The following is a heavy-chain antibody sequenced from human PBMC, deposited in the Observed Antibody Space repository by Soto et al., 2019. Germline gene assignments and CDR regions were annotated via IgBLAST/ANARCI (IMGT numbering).Heavy chain of an antibody. D-gene: IGHD5-12*01. CDR1: GLTFSTFA. J-gene: IGHJ6*04. CDR3: AKRQKASIRLYGMDV. CDR2: VSGGGDTR. V-gene: IGHV3-23*01. Sequence: EVQLLESGGGLVQPGGSLRLSCAASGLTFSTFAMGWVRQAPGKGLEWVSIVSGGGDTRYYADSVKGRFTISRDNSKNTRYLQMNSLRADDTAVYYCAKRQKASIRLYGMDVWGKGTTVTVSS.